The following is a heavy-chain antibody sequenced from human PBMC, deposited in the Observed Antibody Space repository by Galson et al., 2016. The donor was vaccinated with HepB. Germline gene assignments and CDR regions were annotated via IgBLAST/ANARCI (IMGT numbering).Heavy chain of an antibody. D-gene: IGHD1-7*01. J-gene: IGHJ6*02. Sequence: QSGAEVKKPGESLRISCKGSGYSMTSYWISWVRQMPGRGLEWMGRIDPSDSYTKYSPSFQGHVTFSADKSINTVYLQWSSLKASDTAMYYCARAGTTALYYGMDVWGQGTTVTVSS. CDR2: IDPSDSYT. V-gene: IGHV5-10-1*01. CDR1: GYSMTSYW. CDR3: ARAGTTALYYGMDV.